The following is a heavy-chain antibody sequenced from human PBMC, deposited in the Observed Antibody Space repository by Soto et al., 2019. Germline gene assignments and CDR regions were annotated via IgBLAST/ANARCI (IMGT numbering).Heavy chain of an antibody. CDR2: IHYSGST. CDR3: ARGRPVVLDP. J-gene: IGHJ5*02. Sequence: SETLSLTCDVSGGSISIGTDYWGWIRQPPGKGLEWIGYIHYSGSTNYNPSLKSRVTISVDTSKNQFSLKLSSVTAADTAVYYCARGRPVVLDPWGQGTLVTV. CDR1: GGSISIGTDY. V-gene: IGHV4-30-4*08. D-gene: IGHD2-21*01.